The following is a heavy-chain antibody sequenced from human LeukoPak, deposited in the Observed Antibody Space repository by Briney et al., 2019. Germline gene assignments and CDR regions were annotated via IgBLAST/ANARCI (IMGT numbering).Heavy chain of an antibody. D-gene: IGHD3-10*02. CDR2: IQYDGSEI. Sequence: GGSLRLSCAASGLMFSTSGMHWVRQAPGKGLEWVAFIQYDGSEIYYADSLRGRFTISRDNSKNTLYLQMNSLRAEDTAVFYCARESGAAKIGQMLNYWGQGTLVTVSS. CDR3: ARESGAAKIGQMLNY. J-gene: IGHJ4*02. CDR1: GLMFSTSG. V-gene: IGHV3-30*02.